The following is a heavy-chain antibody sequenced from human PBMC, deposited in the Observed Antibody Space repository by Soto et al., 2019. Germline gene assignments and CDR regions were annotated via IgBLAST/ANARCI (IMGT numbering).Heavy chain of an antibody. V-gene: IGHV4-34*01. CDR1: GGSISSYY. CDR3: ARSFTVLRYFDWSNNWFDP. CDR2: INHSGST. Sequence: PSETLSLTCTVSGGSISSYYWSWIRQPPGKGLEWIGEINHSGSTNYNPSLKSRVTISVDTSKNQFSLKLSSVTAADTAVYYCARSFTVLRYFDWSNNWFDPWGQGTLVTVSS. J-gene: IGHJ5*02. D-gene: IGHD3-9*01.